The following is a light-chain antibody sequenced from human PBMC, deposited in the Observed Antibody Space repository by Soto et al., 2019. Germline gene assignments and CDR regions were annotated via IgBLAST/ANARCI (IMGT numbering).Light chain of an antibody. J-gene: IGKJ5*01. V-gene: IGKV1-39*01. CDR2: TAS. CDR3: QQSYTSIT. Sequence: DIQMTQSPSSLSASVGDRFTITCRASQSISSYLNWYQQKPGKAPKLLIYTASNLQSGVPSRFSGSGSGTDFTLTISSLQPEDFATYYCQQSYTSITFGQGTRLEIK. CDR1: QSISSY.